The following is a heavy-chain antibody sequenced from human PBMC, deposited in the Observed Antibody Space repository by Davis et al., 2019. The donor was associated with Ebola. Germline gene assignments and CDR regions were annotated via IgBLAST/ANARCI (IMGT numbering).Heavy chain of an antibody. CDR1: GGTFSSYA. CDR2: IIPILGIA. D-gene: IGHD3-22*01. CDR3: ASHYYYDSSRPAFYI. Sequence: SVKVSCKASGGTFSSYAISWVRQAPGQGLEWMGRIIPILGIANYAQKFQGRVTITADKSTSTAYMELSSLRSEDTAVYYCASHYYYDSSRPAFYIWGQGTMVTVSS. V-gene: IGHV1-69*04. J-gene: IGHJ3*02.